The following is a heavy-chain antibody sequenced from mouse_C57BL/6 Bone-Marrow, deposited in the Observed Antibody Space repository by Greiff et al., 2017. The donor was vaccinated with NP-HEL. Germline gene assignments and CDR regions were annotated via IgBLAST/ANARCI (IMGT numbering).Heavy chain of an antibody. D-gene: IGHD1-1*01. CDR1: GYTFTSYW. J-gene: IGHJ2*01. Sequence: QVQLQQPGAELVKPGASVKLSCKASGYTFTSYWMQWVKQRPGQGLEWIGEIDPSDSYTNYNQKFKGKATLTVDTSSSTAYMQLSSLTSEDSAVYYWARGLGLGSSLYYFDYWGQGTTLTVSS. V-gene: IGHV1-50*01. CDR3: ARGLGLGSSLYYFDY. CDR2: IDPSDSYT.